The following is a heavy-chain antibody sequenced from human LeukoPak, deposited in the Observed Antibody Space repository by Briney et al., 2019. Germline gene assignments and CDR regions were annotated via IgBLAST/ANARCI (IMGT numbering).Heavy chain of an antibody. V-gene: IGHV4-38-2*02. Sequence: SETLSLTCTVSGYSISSGYYGGWIRQPPGKGLEWIGSIYHSGSTYYNPSLKNRVTISVDTSKNQFSLKLSSVTAADTAVYYCARPIVGATPSFDYWGQGTLVTVSS. CDR1: GYSISSGYY. CDR2: IYHSGST. J-gene: IGHJ4*02. CDR3: ARPIVGATPSFDY. D-gene: IGHD1-26*01.